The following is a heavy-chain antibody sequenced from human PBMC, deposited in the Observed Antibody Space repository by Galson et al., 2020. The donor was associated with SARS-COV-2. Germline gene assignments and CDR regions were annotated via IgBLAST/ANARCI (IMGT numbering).Heavy chain of an antibody. Sequence: NSGGSLRLSCAASGFTFSSYSMNWVRQAPGKGLEWVSSISSSSSYIYYADSVKGRFTISRDNAKNSLYLQMNSLRAEDTAVYYCARGGDIVVVPAAMSDYWGQGTLFTVSS. V-gene: IGHV3-21*01. CDR3: ARGGDIVVVPAAMSDY. CDR2: ISSSSSYI. CDR1: GFTFSSYS. D-gene: IGHD2-2*01. J-gene: IGHJ4*02.